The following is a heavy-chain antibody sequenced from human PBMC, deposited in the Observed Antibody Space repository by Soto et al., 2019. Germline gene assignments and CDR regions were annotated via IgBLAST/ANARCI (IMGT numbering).Heavy chain of an antibody. J-gene: IGHJ6*02. V-gene: IGHV3-23*01. CDR1: GFTFRSYA. CDR2: ISGNGGDT. CDR3: ANPGAYYGMDV. Sequence: GGSLRLSCAASGFTFRSYAMNWVRQAPGKGLEWVSRISGNGGDTNYADSVKGRFTISRDNSKNTLYMQMNSLRAEDTAVYYCANPGAYYGMDVWGQGTTVTVSS. D-gene: IGHD3-10*01.